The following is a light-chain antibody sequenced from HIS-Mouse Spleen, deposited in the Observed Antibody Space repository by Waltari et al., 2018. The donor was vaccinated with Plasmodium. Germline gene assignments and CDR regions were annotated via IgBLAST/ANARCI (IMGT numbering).Light chain of an antibody. CDR3: QQFNSYPT. J-gene: IGKJ2*01. Sequence: AIQLTPSPSSLSASVGDIVTLTCRASQGISSALAWYQQKPGKAPKLLIYDASSLESGVPSRFSGSGSGTDFTLTISSLQPEDFVTYYCQQFNSYPTFGQGTKLEIK. V-gene: IGKV1-13*02. CDR2: DAS. CDR1: QGISSA.